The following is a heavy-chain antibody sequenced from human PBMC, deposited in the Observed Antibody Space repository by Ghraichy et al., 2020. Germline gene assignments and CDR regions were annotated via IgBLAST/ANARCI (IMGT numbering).Heavy chain of an antibody. D-gene: IGHD6-13*01. CDR3: ARDRAAAGYNWLDP. J-gene: IGHJ5*02. CDR1: GFTFSNYY. Sequence: SCAASGFTFSNYYMSWVRQAPGKGLEWLSYISPGGSAIFYADSVNGRFTVSRDNAKNSLYLQMNSLRAEDTAVNYCARDRAAAGYNWLDPWGQGTLVTVSS. CDR2: ISPGGSAI. V-gene: IGHV3-11*01.